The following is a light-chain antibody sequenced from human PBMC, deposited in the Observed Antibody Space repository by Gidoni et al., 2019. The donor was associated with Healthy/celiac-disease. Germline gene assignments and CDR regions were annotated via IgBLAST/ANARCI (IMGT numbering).Light chain of an antibody. CDR2: YKSDSDK. CDR3: MIWNSSAWV. Sequence: QAVLPQPSSLSASPGASASLHCTLRSGINVGTYRIYWYQQKPGSPPQYLLRYKSDSDKQQGSGVPSRFSGSKDASANAVILLSAGLQAEDEADYYCMIWNSSAWVFGGGTKLTVL. V-gene: IGLV5-45*02. J-gene: IGLJ3*02. CDR1: SGINVGTYR.